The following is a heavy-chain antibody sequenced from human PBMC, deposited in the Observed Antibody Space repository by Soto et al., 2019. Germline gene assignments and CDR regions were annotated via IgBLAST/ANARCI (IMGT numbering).Heavy chain of an antibody. CDR2: IYHSGST. D-gene: IGHD2-2*01. Sequence: SETLSLTCAVSAGSISIGGYSWSWIRQPPAKGLEWIGYIYHSGSTYYNPSLKSPVTISVDRSKNQFSLKLSSVTAADTDVYYCARGYCSSPSCYGSDDWGQGTLVTVSS. CDR1: AGSISIGGYS. CDR3: ARGYCSSPSCYGSDD. J-gene: IGHJ4*02. V-gene: IGHV4-30-2*01.